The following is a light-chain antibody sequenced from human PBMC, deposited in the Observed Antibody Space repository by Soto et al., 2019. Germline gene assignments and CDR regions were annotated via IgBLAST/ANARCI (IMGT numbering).Light chain of an antibody. Sequence: EIVLTQSPGTLSLSPGERATLSCRASQSVNNNYLAWYQQKPGQAPRLPIYGASIRATGIPDRFSGSGSGTDFTLTISRLEPEDFAVYYCQQYGDSWTFGQGTKVDIK. V-gene: IGKV3-20*01. J-gene: IGKJ1*01. CDR1: QSVNNNY. CDR2: GAS. CDR3: QQYGDSWT.